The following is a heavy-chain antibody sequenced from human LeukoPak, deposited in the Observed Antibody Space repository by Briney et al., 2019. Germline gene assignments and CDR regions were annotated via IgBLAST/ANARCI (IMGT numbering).Heavy chain of an antibody. J-gene: IGHJ4*02. CDR2: IGGKAYGGTA. V-gene: IGHV3-49*04. D-gene: IGHD3-3*01. CDR3: TADQFF. CDR1: GFXFGDYG. Sequence: GRSLRLSCIASGFXFGDYGISWVRQAPGKGLEWVGFIGGKAYGGTAEYAASVKGRFSISRDDSRSIAYLQMNSLKTEDTAVYYCTADQFFWGQGTLVTVSS.